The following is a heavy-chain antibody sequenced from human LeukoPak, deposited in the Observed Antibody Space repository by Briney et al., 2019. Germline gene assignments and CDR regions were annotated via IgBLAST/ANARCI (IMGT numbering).Heavy chain of an antibody. D-gene: IGHD3-10*01. Sequence: PSETLSLTCTVSGGYISSGGYYWSWIRQHPGKGLEWIGYIYYSGSTYYNPSLKSRVTISVDTSKNQFSLKLSSVTAADTAVYYCARVSLPNYYGSGSYDGGDYWGQGTLVTVSS. J-gene: IGHJ4*02. CDR3: ARVSLPNYYGSGSYDGGDY. CDR1: GGYISSGGYY. V-gene: IGHV4-31*03. CDR2: IYYSGST.